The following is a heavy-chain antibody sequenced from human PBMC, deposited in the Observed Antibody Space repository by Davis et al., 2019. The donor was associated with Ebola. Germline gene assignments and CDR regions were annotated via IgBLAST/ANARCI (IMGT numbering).Heavy chain of an antibody. CDR1: GGSISSYY. CDR3: ARDSWLYGMDV. D-gene: IGHD5-12*01. Sequence: MLSETLSLTCTVSGGSISSYYWSWIRQPPGKGLEWIGYIYYSGSTNYNPSLKSRVTISVDTSKNQFSLKLSSVTAADTAVYYCARDSWLYGMDVWGQGTTVTVSS. J-gene: IGHJ6*02. V-gene: IGHV4-59*01. CDR2: IYYSGST.